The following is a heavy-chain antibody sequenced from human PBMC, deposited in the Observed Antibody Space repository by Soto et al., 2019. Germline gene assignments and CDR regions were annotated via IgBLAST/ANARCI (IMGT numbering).Heavy chain of an antibody. CDR3: ARWAGDDSSGYSVQTVGRMDV. V-gene: IGHV1-2*04. CDR1: GYTFTGYY. J-gene: IGHJ6*02. Sequence: ASVKVSCKASGYTFTGYYMHWVRQAPGQGLEWKGWNNPNSGGTNYAQKIKGWGKMTRDTSISTAYIELSRLRSDDTAVYYCARWAGDDSSGYSVQTVGRMDVWGQGTTVTVSS. D-gene: IGHD3-22*01. CDR2: NNPNSGGT.